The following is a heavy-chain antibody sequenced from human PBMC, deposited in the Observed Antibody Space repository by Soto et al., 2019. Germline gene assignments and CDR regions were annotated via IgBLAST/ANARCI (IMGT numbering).Heavy chain of an antibody. CDR2: ISAYNGNT. J-gene: IGHJ4*02. CDR1: GYTFTSYG. CDR3: ARDPRITIIVVVEGPAPLDY. D-gene: IGHD3-22*01. V-gene: IGHV1-18*04. Sequence: ASVKVSCKASGYTFTSYGISWVRQAPGQGLERMGWISAYNGNTNYAQKLQGRVTMTTDKSTSTAYMELRSLRSADTAVYYGARDPRITIIVVVEGPAPLDYWGQG.